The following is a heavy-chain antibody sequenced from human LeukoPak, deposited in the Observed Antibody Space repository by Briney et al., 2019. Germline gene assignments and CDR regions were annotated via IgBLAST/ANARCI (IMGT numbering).Heavy chain of an antibody. J-gene: IGHJ4*02. CDR1: GFTFSNYC. V-gene: IGHV3-7*04. CDR3: ARATDPWLLLN. CDR2: IKQDGSKK. D-gene: IGHD1-26*01. Sequence: PGGSLRLSCAASGFTFSNYCMKWVRQAPGKGLEWVAVIKQDGSKKRYADSVRGRFTISRDNAKTSLYLQMNRLRAKDTAVYYCARATDPWLLLNWGQGTLVTVSS.